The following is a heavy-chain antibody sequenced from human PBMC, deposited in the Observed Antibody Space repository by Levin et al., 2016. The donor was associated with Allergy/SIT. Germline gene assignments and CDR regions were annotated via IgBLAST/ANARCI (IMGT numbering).Heavy chain of an antibody. CDR3: ARVFGYDSSGYFDY. D-gene: IGHD3-22*01. CDR2: IYHTGGS. Sequence: WIRQPPGKGLEWIGYIYHTGGSNYNPSLKSRVTTSVDTLKNQLSLKLNSVTAADTAVYYCARVFGYDSSGYFDYWGQGTLVTVSS. J-gene: IGHJ4*02. V-gene: IGHV4-59*01.